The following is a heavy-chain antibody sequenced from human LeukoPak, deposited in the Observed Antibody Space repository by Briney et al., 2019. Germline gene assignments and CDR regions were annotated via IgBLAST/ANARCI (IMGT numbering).Heavy chain of an antibody. D-gene: IGHD5-12*01. CDR1: GGSISSYY. Sequence: SETLSLTCTVSGGSISSYYWSWIRQPPGKGLEWIGYIDYSGSTNYNPSLKSRVTISVDASKNQFSLKLSSVTAADTAVYYCAREKTEDIVATIGWFDPWGQGTLVTVSS. CDR3: AREKTEDIVATIGWFDP. V-gene: IGHV4-59*01. J-gene: IGHJ5*02. CDR2: IDYSGST.